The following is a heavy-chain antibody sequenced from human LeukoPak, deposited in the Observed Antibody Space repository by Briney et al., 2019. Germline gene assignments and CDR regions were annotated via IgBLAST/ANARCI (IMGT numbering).Heavy chain of an antibody. CDR1: GGSFSGYY. D-gene: IGHD5-18*01. CDR3: ARYTAMVAFFDY. V-gene: IGHV4-34*01. J-gene: IGHJ4*02. CDR2: INHSGST. Sequence: SETLSLTCAVYGGSFSGYYWSWIRQPPGKELEWIGEINHSGSTNYNPSLKSRVTISVDTSKNQFSLKLSSVTAADTAVYYCARYTAMVAFFDYWGQGTLVTVSS.